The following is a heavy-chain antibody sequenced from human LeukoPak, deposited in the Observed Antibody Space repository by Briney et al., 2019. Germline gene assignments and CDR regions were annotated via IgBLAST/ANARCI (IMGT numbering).Heavy chain of an antibody. CDR3: AREGLYCTNGVCLPGYYYYYMDV. V-gene: IGHV3-23*01. J-gene: IGHJ6*03. CDR2: ISGGGGST. Sequence: PGGSLRLSCAVSGFTFSRYAMSWVRLAPGKGLEWVSDISGGGGSTYYADSVKGRFTISRDNSKNTLNLQMNSLRAEDTAVYYCAREGLYCTNGVCLPGYYYYYMDVWGKGTTVTVSS. D-gene: IGHD2-8*01. CDR1: GFTFSRYA.